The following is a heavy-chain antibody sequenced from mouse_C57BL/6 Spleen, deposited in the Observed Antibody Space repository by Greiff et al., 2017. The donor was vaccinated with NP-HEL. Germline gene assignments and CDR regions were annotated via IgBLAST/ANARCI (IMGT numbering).Heavy chain of an antibody. CDR2: ITHSGVT. D-gene: IGHD1-1*01. CDR3: AGVLDYYGSSYWYCDV. J-gene: IGHJ1*03. V-gene: IGHV12-3*01. Sequence: LQESGPGLVKPSQSLFLTCSITGFPITSGYYWIWIRQSPGKPLEWMGYITHSGVTFYNPSLQSPISITRETSKNPFFLQLNSVTTEDTAMYYCAGVLDYYGSSYWYCDVWGTGTTVTVSS. CDR1: GFPITSGYY.